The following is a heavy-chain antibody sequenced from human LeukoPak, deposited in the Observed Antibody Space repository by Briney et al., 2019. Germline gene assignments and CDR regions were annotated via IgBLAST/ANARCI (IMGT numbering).Heavy chain of an antibody. CDR3: AREGPIAAAGTNGY. CDR1: GFTFSSYL. D-gene: IGHD6-13*01. V-gene: IGHV3-7*01. CDR2: IKQDGSEK. Sequence: GGSLRLSCAAAGFTFSSYLMSWVRQAPGKGLEWVANIKQDGSEKYYVDSVKGRFTNSRDNAKNSLYLQMNSLRAEDTAVYYCAREGPIAAAGTNGYWGQGTLVTVSS. J-gene: IGHJ4*02.